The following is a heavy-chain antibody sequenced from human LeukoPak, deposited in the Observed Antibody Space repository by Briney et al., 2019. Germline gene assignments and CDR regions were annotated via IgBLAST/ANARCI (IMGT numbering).Heavy chain of an antibody. D-gene: IGHD3-22*01. J-gene: IGHJ4*02. CDR1: GFTFSSYG. V-gene: IGHV3-23*01. CDR2: ISGSGGST. CDR3: AKGADSSGYYVIDY. Sequence: GGTLRLSCAASGFTFSSYGMSWVRQAPGKGLEWVSAISGSGGSTYYADSVKGRFTISRDNSKNTLYLQMNSLRAEDTAVYYCAKGADSSGYYVIDYWGQGTLVTVSS.